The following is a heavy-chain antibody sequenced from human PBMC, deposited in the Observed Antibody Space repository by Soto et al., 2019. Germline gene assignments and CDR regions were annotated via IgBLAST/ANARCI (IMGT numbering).Heavy chain of an antibody. D-gene: IGHD2-2*01. CDR1: GGTFSSYA. V-gene: IGHV1-69*01. Sequence: QVQLVQSGAEVKKPGSSVKVSCKASGGTFSSYAISWVRQAPGQGLEWVGGIIPIFGTANYAQKFQGRVTITADESTSTAYMELSSLRSEDTAVYYCAREGAYCSSTSCYPPHYYYYGMDVWGQGTTVTVSS. CDR3: AREGAYCSSTSCYPPHYYYYGMDV. CDR2: IIPIFGTA. J-gene: IGHJ6*02.